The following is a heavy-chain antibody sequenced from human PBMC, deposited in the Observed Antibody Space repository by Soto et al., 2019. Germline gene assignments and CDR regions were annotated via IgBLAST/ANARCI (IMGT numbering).Heavy chain of an antibody. CDR3: TQRTGPYYYGSGSPNDAFDI. CDR1: GFTFSGSA. CDR2: IRSKANSYAT. D-gene: IGHD3-10*01. Sequence: HLGGSLRLSCAASGFTFSGSAMHWVRQASGKGLEWVGRIRSKANSYATAYAASVKGRFTISRDDSKNTAYLQMNSLKTEDTAVYYCTQRTGPYYYGSGSPNDAFDIWGQGTMVTVSS. V-gene: IGHV3-73*01. J-gene: IGHJ3*02.